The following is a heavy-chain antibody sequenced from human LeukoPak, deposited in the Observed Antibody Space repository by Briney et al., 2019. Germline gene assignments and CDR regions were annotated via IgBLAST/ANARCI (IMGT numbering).Heavy chain of an antibody. CDR1: GGSISSYY. J-gene: IGHJ3*02. V-gene: IGHV4-59*01. D-gene: IGHD1-26*01. Sequence: SETLSLTCTVSGGSISSYYWSWIRQPPGKGLEWIGYIYYSGSTNYNPSLKSRVTISVDTSKNQFSLKLSSVTAADTAVYYCAREVSGKKRIVGASKGAFDIWGQGTMVTVSS. CDR2: IYYSGST. CDR3: AREVSGKKRIVGASKGAFDI.